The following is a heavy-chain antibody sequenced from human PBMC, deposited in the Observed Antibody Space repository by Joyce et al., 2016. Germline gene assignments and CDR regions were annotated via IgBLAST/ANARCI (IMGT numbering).Heavy chain of an antibody. CDR2: INTANGDT. CDR3: ARGWLQDYGMATTHWDY. J-gene: IGHJ4*02. D-gene: IGHD5-24*01. V-gene: IGHV1-3*04. CDR1: GFTFTTFA. Sequence: QVQLVQSGAEVKKPGASVKVSCKASGFTFTTFAFHWVRQAPGQSLEWRGWINTANGDTRFSQRFQGRITITRDTSARAAYVELSSLRGEDTAVYFCARGWLQDYGMATTHWDYWGQGTLVTVSS.